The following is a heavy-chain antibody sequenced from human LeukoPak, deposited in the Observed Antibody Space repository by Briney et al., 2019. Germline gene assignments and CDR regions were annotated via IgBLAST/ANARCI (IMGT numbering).Heavy chain of an antibody. D-gene: IGHD3-10*01. J-gene: IGHJ4*02. Sequence: SETLSLTCTVSGGSISTYYRSWIRQSPGKGLEWIGYIYYSGSAKYNPSLKSRVTISVDTSKNQFSLKLSSVTAADTAVYYCARSYGSGNYFDYWGQGTLVTVSS. CDR3: ARSYGSGNYFDY. V-gene: IGHV4-59*01. CDR1: GGSISTYY. CDR2: IYYSGSA.